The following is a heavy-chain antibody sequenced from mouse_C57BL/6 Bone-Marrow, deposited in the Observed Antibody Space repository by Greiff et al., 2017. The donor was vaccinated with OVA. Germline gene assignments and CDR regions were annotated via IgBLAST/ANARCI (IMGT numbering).Heavy chain of an antibody. CDR1: GYTFTSYW. J-gene: IGHJ2*01. V-gene: IGHV1-59*01. CDR3: ARFYYYGSPDY. CDR2: IDPSDSYP. Sequence: QVQLQQPGAELVRPGTSVKLSCKASGYTFTSYWMHWVKQRPGQGLEWIGVIDPSDSYPNYNQKFKGKATLTVDTSSSTAYMQLSSLTSEDSAVYYCARFYYYGSPDYGGKGTTLTVSS. D-gene: IGHD1-1*01.